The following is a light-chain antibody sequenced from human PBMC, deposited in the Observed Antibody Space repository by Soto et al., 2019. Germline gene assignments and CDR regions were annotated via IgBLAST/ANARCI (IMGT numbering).Light chain of an antibody. Sequence: DIVMTQSPDSLAVSLGERATINCKSSQSVLYSSNNKNYLAWYQQKPGQPPKVLIYWASTRESGVPDRFSGSGSETDFTLTISSLQAEDVAVYYYQQYYSTPRTFGQGTKVEIK. CDR2: WAS. J-gene: IGKJ1*01. CDR1: QSVLYSSNNKNY. V-gene: IGKV4-1*01. CDR3: QQYYSTPRT.